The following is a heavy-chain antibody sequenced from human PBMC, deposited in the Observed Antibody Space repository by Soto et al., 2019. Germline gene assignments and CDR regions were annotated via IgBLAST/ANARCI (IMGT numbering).Heavy chain of an antibody. J-gene: IGHJ4*02. Sequence: SETLSLTCAVYGGSFSGYYWSWIRQPPGKGLEWIGEINHSGSTNYNPSLKSRITISVDTSKNQFSLKLSSVTAADTAVYYCARGRADMTTVTPFDYWGQGTLVTVSS. V-gene: IGHV4-34*01. CDR3: ARGRADMTTVTPFDY. CDR2: INHSGST. D-gene: IGHD4-17*01. CDR1: GGSFSGYY.